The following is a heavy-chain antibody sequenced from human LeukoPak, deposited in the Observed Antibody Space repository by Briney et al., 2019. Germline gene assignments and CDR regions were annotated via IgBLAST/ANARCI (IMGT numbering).Heavy chain of an antibody. Sequence: ASVKVSCKTSGYTFTNYGISWVRQAPGQGLEWMGWISAYNGNTNYAQKLQGRVTMTTDTSTSTAYMELRSLRSDDTAVYYCARGRRYSYGGSVWFDPWGQGTLVTISS. CDR1: GYTFTNYG. CDR2: ISAYNGNT. J-gene: IGHJ5*02. V-gene: IGHV1-18*01. CDR3: ARGRRYSYGGSVWFDP. D-gene: IGHD5-18*01.